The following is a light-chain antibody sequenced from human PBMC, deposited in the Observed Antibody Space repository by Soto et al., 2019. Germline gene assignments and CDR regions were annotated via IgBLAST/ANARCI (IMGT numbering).Light chain of an antibody. CDR3: CSYAGSSFYV. V-gene: IGLV2-23*02. CDR1: SSDVGSYNL. Sequence: QCALTQAASVSGVPGQSITISCTGTSSDVGSYNLVSWYQQHPGKAPKLMIYEVSKRPSGVSNRFSGSKSGNTASLTISGLQAEDEADYYCCSYAGSSFYVFGTGTKVTVL. J-gene: IGLJ1*01. CDR2: EVS.